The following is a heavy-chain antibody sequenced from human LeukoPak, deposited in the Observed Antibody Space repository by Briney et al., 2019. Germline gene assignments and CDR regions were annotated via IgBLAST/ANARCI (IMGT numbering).Heavy chain of an antibody. CDR1: GYTFTRYG. Sequence: ASVKVSCKASGYTFTRYGISWVRQAPGQGLEWMGWINPNNGNTNYVQKLQGGVTMTTDTSTSTAYMELRSLRSDDTAVYYCARVGYDSSGRHRYAFDIRGQGTMVTVSS. V-gene: IGHV1-18*01. J-gene: IGHJ3*02. D-gene: IGHD3-22*01. CDR3: ARVGYDSSGRHRYAFDI. CDR2: INPNNGNT.